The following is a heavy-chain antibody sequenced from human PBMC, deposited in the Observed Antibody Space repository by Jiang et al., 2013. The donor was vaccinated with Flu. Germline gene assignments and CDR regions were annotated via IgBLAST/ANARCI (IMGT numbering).Heavy chain of an antibody. Sequence: SGAEVKKPGASVKVSCKASGYTFTSYGISWVRQAPGQGLEWMGWISAYNGNTNYAQKLQGRVTMTTDTSTSTAYMELRSLRSDDTAVYYCAREPGHYYDSSGYWGGYGMDVWGQGTTVTVSS. CDR3: AREPGHYYDSSGYWGGYGMDV. V-gene: IGHV1-18*04. CDR1: GYTFTSYG. J-gene: IGHJ6*02. CDR2: ISAYNGNT. D-gene: IGHD3-22*01.